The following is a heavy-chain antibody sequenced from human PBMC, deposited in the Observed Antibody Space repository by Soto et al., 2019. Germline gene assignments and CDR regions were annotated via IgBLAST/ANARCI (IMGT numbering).Heavy chain of an antibody. V-gene: IGHV4-4*02. CDR3: ATLVITYYFDY. Sequence: PSETLTLTCAVSGGSISSSNWWCWVRQPPGKGLEWIGVIYHSGSTNYNPSPKSRVTISVDKSKNQFSLKLNSVTAADPAVYYSATLVITYYFDYWGQGTLVTVSS. D-gene: IGHD3-22*01. J-gene: IGHJ4*02. CDR1: GGSISSSNW. CDR2: IYHSGST.